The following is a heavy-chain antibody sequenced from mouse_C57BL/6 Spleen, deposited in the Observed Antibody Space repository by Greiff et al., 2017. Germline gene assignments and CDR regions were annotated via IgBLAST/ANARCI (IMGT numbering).Heavy chain of an antibody. CDR3: ASNWAWFAY. Sequence: VQLQQSGPELVKPGSSVKISCKASGYTFTDYYMNWVKQSHGQSLEWIGDINPNNGGTSYNQKFKGKATLTVDKSSSTAYMELRSLTSEDSAVYYCASNWAWFAYWGQGTLVTVSA. J-gene: IGHJ3*01. V-gene: IGHV1-26*01. D-gene: IGHD4-1*02. CDR2: INPNNGGT. CDR1: GYTFTDYY.